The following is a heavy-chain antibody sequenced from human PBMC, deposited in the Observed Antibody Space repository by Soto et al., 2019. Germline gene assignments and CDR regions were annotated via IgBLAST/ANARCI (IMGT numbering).Heavy chain of an antibody. CDR2: IKSKTAGGTT. CDR1: GFSLPAVW. V-gene: IGHV3-15*07. Sequence: PGGSLRLSCAVSGFSLPAVWMNWVRQAPGKGLEWVGRIKSKTAGGTTDYAAPVKGRFTILRDDSKNTLYLQMDSLITEDTAVYFCSHGYGQYFNSWGQGTLVTVSS. D-gene: IGHD5-18*01. CDR3: SHGYGQYFNS. J-gene: IGHJ4*02.